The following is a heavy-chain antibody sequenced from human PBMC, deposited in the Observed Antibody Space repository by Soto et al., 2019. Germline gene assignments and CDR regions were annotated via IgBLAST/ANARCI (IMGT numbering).Heavy chain of an antibody. Sequence: PGGSLRLSCAASGFTFSNAWMSWVRQAPGKGLEWVGRIKSKTDGGTTDYAAPVKGRFTISRDDSKNTLYLQMNSLKTEDTAVYYCTTTELTLYFDWPTSPRAYAFDIWGQGTMVTVSS. D-gene: IGHD3-9*01. V-gene: IGHV3-15*01. J-gene: IGHJ3*02. CDR2: IKSKTDGGTT. CDR3: TTTELTLYFDWPTSPRAYAFDI. CDR1: GFTFSNAW.